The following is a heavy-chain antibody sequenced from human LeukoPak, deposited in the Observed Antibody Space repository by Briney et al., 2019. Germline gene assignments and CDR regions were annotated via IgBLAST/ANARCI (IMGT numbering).Heavy chain of an antibody. J-gene: IGHJ6*03. V-gene: IGHV1-2*02. CDR2: IHPDSGGS. CDR3: ARDYSNYHVIFLRYYYYMDV. CDR1: GYTFTVYY. D-gene: IGHD4-11*01. Sequence: GASVTVSFKASGYTFTVYYIHWVRQSPGQGLEWMGWIHPDSGGSNCAQKFQGRVTLTRDTSINTAYMELSSLRSDDTAVYYCARDYSNYHVIFLRYYYYMDVWGKGTTVTVS.